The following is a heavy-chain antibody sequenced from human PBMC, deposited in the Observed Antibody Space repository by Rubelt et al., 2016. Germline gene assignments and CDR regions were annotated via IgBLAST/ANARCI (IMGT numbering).Heavy chain of an antibody. CDR3: ARHDTGSFLFDF. J-gene: IGHJ4*02. Sequence: QVHLQDSGPGVVKPSETLSLTCAVYGGSFSGYSWTWIRQPPGKGLEWLGAIDHSGNTDYIPSPKSRVSISVDTSKKQISLEMSSVTAAETAVYYCARHDTGSFLFDFWGQGTPVTVAS. V-gene: IGHV4-34*01. CDR1: GGSFSGYS. D-gene: IGHD1-26*01. CDR2: IDHSGNT.